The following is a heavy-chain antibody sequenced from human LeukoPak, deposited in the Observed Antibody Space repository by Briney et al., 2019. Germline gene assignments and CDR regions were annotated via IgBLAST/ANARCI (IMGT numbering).Heavy chain of an antibody. J-gene: IGHJ6*02. D-gene: IGHD3-10*01. CDR1: GGTFSSYA. V-gene: IGHV1-69*04. CDR3: ARAGAANYGSGSYRSYGMDV. Sequence: ASVKVSCKASGGTFSSYAISWVRQAPGQGLEWMGRIIPILGIANYAQKFQGRVTITADKSTSTVYMELSSLRSEDPAVYYCARAGAANYGSGSYRSYGMDVWGQGTTVTVSS. CDR2: IIPILGIA.